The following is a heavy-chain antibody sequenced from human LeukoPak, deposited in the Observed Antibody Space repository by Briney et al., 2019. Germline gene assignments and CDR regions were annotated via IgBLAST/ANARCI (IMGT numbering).Heavy chain of an antibody. CDR3: ARLLPDYEDMTFYTPCAVD. Sequence: PSETLSLTCTVSGYSISSGYYWGWIRQPPGKGLEWIGSIYHSGSTYYNPSLKSRVTISVDTSKNQFSLKLTSVTAADTAVYYCARLLPDYEDMTFYTPCAVDWGQGILVTVSS. CDR1: GYSISSGYY. J-gene: IGHJ4*02. CDR2: IYHSGST. V-gene: IGHV4-38-2*02. D-gene: IGHD3/OR15-3a*01.